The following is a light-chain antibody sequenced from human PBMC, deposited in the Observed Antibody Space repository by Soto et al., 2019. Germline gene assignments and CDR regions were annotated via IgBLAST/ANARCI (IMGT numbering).Light chain of an antibody. CDR2: EVT. Sequence: QSVLTQPASVSGSPGQSITISCAGTSRDVGRYNLVSWYQQHPGKAPKLMIYEVTKRPSGVSHRFSGSKSGTTASLTISGLQAEDEADYYCCSYAGIDVFGSGTKVTVL. CDR1: SRDVGRYNL. CDR3: CSYAGIDV. J-gene: IGLJ1*01. V-gene: IGLV2-23*02.